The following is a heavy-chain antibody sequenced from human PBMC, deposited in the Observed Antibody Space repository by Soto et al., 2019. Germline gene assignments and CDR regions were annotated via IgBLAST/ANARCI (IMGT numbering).Heavy chain of an antibody. CDR1: GFTFSSYG. V-gene: IGHV3-33*01. D-gene: IGHD3-10*01. CDR3: ARDFTMVRGVIIRMLDY. J-gene: IGHJ4*02. CDR2: IWYDGSNK. Sequence: QVQLVESGGGVVQPGRSLRLSCAASGFTFSSYGMHWVRQAPGKGLEWVAVIWYDGSNKYYADSVKGRFTISRDNSKNTLYLQMNSLRAEDTAVYYCARDFTMVRGVIIRMLDYWGQGTLVTVSS.